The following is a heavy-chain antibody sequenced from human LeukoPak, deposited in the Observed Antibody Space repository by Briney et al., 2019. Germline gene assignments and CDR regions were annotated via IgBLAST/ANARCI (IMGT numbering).Heavy chain of an antibody. D-gene: IGHD3-10*01. CDR3: ARAYYSTSWFPH. J-gene: IGHJ5*02. V-gene: IGHV4-34*01. CDR2: INHSGRT. Sequence: SETLSLTCAVSGVSLSGYYWGWIRQTPGKGLEWIGEINHSGRTNYDPSLKSRVTISADTSKNQFSLELRSVTAADTAVYYCARAYYSTSWFPHWGQGALVTVSS. CDR1: GVSLSGYY.